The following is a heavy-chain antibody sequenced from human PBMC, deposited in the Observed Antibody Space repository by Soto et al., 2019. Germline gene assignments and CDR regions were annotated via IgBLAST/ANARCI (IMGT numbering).Heavy chain of an antibody. CDR2: ISAYNGNT. CDR3: ARDSIVVVPATDDYFDY. Sequence: QVQLVQSGAEVKKPGASVKVSCKASGYTFTSYGISWVRQAPGQGLEWMGWISAYNGNTNYAQKLQGRVTMTTDTSTSTAYMEMRSLRSDDTAVYYCARDSIVVVPATDDYFDYWGQGTLVTVSS. J-gene: IGHJ4*02. CDR1: GYTFTSYG. V-gene: IGHV1-18*04. D-gene: IGHD2-2*01.